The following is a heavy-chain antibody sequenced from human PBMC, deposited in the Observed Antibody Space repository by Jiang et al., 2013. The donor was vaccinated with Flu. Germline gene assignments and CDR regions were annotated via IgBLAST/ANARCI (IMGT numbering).Heavy chain of an antibody. V-gene: IGHV4-30-4*01. D-gene: IGHD3-22*01. CDR3: ARAPFDTYYYDSSGYYSAFDI. Sequence: LEWIGYIYYSGSTYYNPSLKSRVTISVDTSKNQFSLKLSSVTAADTAVYYCARAPFDTYYYDSSGYYSAFDIWGQGTMVTVSS. J-gene: IGHJ3*02. CDR2: IYYSGST.